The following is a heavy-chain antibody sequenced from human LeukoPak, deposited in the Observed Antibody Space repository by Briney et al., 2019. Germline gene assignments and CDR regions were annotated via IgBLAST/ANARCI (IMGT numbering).Heavy chain of an antibody. V-gene: IGHV3-23*01. D-gene: IGHD3-9*01. CDR2: ISGSGGST. Sequence: GGSLRLSCAASGFTFSSYAMSWVRQAPGKGLEWVSAISGSGGSTYYADSVKGRFTISRDNSKNTLYLQMNSLRAEDTAVYYCAKVDFDWLLLYYFDYWGQGTLVTVSS. CDR1: GFTFSSYA. CDR3: AKVDFDWLLLYYFDY. J-gene: IGHJ4*02.